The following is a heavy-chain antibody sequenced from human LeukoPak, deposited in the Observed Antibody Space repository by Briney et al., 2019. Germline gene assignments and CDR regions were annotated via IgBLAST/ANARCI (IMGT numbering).Heavy chain of an antibody. D-gene: IGHD6-6*01. CDR3: AKDWEYSSSSLPLFDY. CDR1: GFTFSSYA. Sequence: GGSLRLSCAASGFTFSSYAMSSVRQAPGKGLEWVSAISGSGGSTYYADSVKGRFTISRDNSKNTLYLQMNSLRAEDTAVYYCAKDWEYSSSSLPLFDYWGQGTLVTVSS. V-gene: IGHV3-23*01. CDR2: ISGSGGST. J-gene: IGHJ4*02.